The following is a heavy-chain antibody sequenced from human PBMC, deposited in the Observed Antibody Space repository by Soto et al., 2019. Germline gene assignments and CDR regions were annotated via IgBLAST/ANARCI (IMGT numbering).Heavy chain of an antibody. CDR1: GGYLTDHY. CDR2: VYYSGGT. V-gene: IGHV4-59*11. D-gene: IGHD2-21*01. CDR3: ARGNDWKSSTFDI. Sequence: QVQLQESGPGLVKPSETLSLTCTVAGGYLTDHYWNWFRQSPGKGLHWIGYVYYSGGTNYNPSLKSRVTMSVDTSKNQFSLNLRSVTAADTAVYYCARGNDWKSSTFDIWGQGTMVSVSS. J-gene: IGHJ3*02.